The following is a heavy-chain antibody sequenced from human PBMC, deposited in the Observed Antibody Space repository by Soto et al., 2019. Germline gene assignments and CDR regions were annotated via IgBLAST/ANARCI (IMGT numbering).Heavy chain of an antibody. D-gene: IGHD3-3*01. V-gene: IGHV1-2*02. CDR1: GYTFTGYY. Sequence: QVQLVQSGAEVKKPGASVKVSCKASGYTFTGYYMHWVRQAPGQGLEWMGWINPNSGGTNYAQKFQGRVTMTRNTSISTAYMELSSLRSEDTAVYYCARGVFDFWSGHAFRMDVWGQGTTVTVSS. J-gene: IGHJ6*02. CDR2: INPNSGGT. CDR3: ARGVFDFWSGHAFRMDV.